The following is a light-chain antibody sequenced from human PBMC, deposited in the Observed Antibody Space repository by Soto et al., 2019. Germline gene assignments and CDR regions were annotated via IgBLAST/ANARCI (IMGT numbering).Light chain of an antibody. CDR2: DDS. Sequence: SYELTRPPSLSVAPGQTARITCGGNNIGSKSVHWYQQKPGQAPVLVVHDDSDRPSGIPERFSGSNSGNTATLTITRVEAGDEADYYCQVWDTTTYHVVFGGGTKLTVL. CDR3: QVWDTTTYHVV. V-gene: IGLV3-21*02. J-gene: IGLJ3*02. CDR1: NIGSKS.